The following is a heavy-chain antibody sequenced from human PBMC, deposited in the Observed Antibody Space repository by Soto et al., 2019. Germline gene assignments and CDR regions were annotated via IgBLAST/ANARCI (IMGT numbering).Heavy chain of an antibody. CDR3: AKEGTTSTYNWFDP. CDR1: GFTFSNYA. CDR2: LSDGGGST. D-gene: IGHD2-2*01. J-gene: IGHJ5*02. Sequence: EVQLLESGGGLVQPGGSLRLSCAASGFTFSNYAMSWVRQAPGKGLEWVSGLSDGGGSTFYADSVKGRFTISRDNAKNKLYLQMSSLRAEDTAVYYCAKEGTTSTYNWFDPWGQGTLVTVSS. V-gene: IGHV3-23*01.